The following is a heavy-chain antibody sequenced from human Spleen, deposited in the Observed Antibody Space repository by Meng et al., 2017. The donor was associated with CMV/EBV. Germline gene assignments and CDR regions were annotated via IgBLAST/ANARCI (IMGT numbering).Heavy chain of an antibody. V-gene: IGHV1-46*01. D-gene: IGHD3-10*01. CDR1: GYTFTGYY. Sequence: GYTFTGYYMHWVRQAPGQGLEWMGMINPLGGSTHYAQKFQGRITMTRDTSGSTVFMDLGSLISEDTAVYFCARTQWFGELFPLHFDYWGQGTLVTVSS. CDR3: ARTQWFGELFPLHFDY. CDR2: INPLGGST. J-gene: IGHJ4*02.